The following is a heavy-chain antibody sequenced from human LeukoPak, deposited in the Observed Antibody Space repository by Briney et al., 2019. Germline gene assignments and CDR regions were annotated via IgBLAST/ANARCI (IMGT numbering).Heavy chain of an antibody. CDR1: GFSFSTYS. J-gene: IGHJ4*02. Sequence: PGGSLRLSCAASGFSFSTYSMNRVRQAPGKGLEWVSYIVGSSSTIYYADSVKGRFTISRDNAKNSLYLQMDSLRAEDTAVYYCATDSPETAAFDYWGQGTLVTVSS. CDR2: IVGSSSTI. D-gene: IGHD1-1*01. V-gene: IGHV3-48*04. CDR3: ATDSPETAAFDY.